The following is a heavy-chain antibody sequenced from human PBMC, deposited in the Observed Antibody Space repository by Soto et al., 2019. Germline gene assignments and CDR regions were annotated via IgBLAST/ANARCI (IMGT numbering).Heavy chain of an antibody. CDR2: ISGSGST. CDR1: GFTVSSYA. Sequence: EVQLLESGGGLVQPGGSLRLSCAASGFTVSSYAMSWVRQAPGKGLEWVSVISGSGSTYSADSVKGRFTISRACSKNTVSLQMNSLTAEDTAVYYCAKGLRFTFTTGYNMDVWGGGTTVTVSS. V-gene: IGHV3-23*01. D-gene: IGHD3-16*01. CDR3: AKGLRFTFTTGYNMDV. J-gene: IGHJ6*03.